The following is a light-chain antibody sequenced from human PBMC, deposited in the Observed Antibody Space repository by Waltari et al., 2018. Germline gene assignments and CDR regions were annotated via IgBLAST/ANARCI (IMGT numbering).Light chain of an antibody. CDR1: QSISSW. V-gene: IGKV1-5*01. J-gene: IGKJ1*01. CDR2: DAY. Sequence: DIQMTQSPSTLSASVGDRVTLTCRASQSISSWLAWYQPRPGKAPKLLIYDAYSLKSGVPSRFSGSGFGTEFTLTISSLQPDDFATYYCQQYNSSSGTFGQGTEVEIK. CDR3: QQYNSSSGT.